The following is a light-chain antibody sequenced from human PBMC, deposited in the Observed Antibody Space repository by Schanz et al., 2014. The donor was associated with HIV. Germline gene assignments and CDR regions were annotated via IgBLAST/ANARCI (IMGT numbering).Light chain of an antibody. CDR3: ATWDTTLSAVV. CDR2: VNH. Sequence: QSVLTQPPSVSGAPGQRVTISCAGSSSNIGAGYDVHWYHHLPGSAPKLLIYVNHQRPSDIPDRFSGSKTGTSATLAIVGLQTGDEADYYCATWDTTLSAVVFGGGTKLTVL. CDR1: SSNIGAGYD. J-gene: IGLJ2*01. V-gene: IGLV1-51*01.